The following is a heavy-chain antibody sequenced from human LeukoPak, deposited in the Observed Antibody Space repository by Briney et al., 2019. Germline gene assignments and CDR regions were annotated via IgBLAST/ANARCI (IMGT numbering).Heavy chain of an antibody. J-gene: IGHJ6*03. CDR2: IYYSGST. D-gene: IGHD3-10*01. V-gene: IGHV4-59*12. CDR1: GGSISSYY. CDR3: ARDGSAMVRGYYYYYMDV. Sequence: SETLSLTCTVSGGSISSYYWSWIRQPSGKGLEWIGYIYYSGSTNYNPSLKSRVTISVDTSKNYFSLKLSSVTAADTAVYYCARDGSAMVRGYYYYYMDVWGKGTTVTVSS.